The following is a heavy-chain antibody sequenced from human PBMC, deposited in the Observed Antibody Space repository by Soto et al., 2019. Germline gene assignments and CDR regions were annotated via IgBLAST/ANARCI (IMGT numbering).Heavy chain of an antibody. V-gene: IGHV4-59*11. J-gene: IGHJ4*02. CDR3: ARGEWSLDY. Sequence: QVQLQESGPGLVKPSETLSLTCSVSGGSIISHYWSWIRQPPGKGLEWIGYIHYTGSTDYNPSLKSRLTISVDTSKNQFSLKLSSVTAADTAVYYCARGEWSLDYWGQGTLVTVSS. CDR2: IHYTGST. CDR1: GGSIISHY. D-gene: IGHD3-3*01.